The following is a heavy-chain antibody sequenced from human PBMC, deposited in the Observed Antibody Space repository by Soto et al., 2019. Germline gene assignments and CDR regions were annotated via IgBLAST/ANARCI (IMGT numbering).Heavy chain of an antibody. CDR3: ARESGGATANLDYYYFYMDV. D-gene: IGHD5-12*01. J-gene: IGHJ6*03. CDR1: GDSFNDYY. CDR2: INPNGGVT. Sequence: QVQLVQSGAEVRKPGASVTVSCRSSGDSFNDYYIHWVRQAPGQGFEWMGWINPNGGVTKYAQKFQGWVSMTRDTSIRTVYMQLSRLRSDDTAVYYCARESGGATANLDYYYFYMDVWGTGTTVTVYS. V-gene: IGHV1-2*04.